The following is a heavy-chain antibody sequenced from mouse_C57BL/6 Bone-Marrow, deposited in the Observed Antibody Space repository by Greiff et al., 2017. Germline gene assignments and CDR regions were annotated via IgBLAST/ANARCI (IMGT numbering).Heavy chain of an antibody. Sequence: EVQLQQSGGDLVKPGGSLKLSCAASGFTFSSYGMSWVRQTPDKRLAWVATISSGGSYTYYPDSVKGRFTFSRDNAKNTLYLQMSRLKSEDTAMYYCARRPERYGSSYGYWYFDVWGTGTTVTVSS. CDR3: ARRPERYGSSYGYWYFDV. D-gene: IGHD1-1*01. V-gene: IGHV5-6*01. CDR1: GFTFSSYG. CDR2: ISSGGSYT. J-gene: IGHJ1*03.